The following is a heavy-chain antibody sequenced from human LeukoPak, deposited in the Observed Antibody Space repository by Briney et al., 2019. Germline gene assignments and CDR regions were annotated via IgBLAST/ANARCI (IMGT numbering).Heavy chain of an antibody. CDR1: VGSISIYH. D-gene: IGHD1-26*01. CDR3: VRDRELTY. J-gene: IGHJ4*02. CDR2: IYNSGST. Sequence: SETLSLTCTVSVGSISIYHWNWIRQPPGKGLEWIGYIYNSGSTSYNPSLKSRVTISVDTSKNQFSLKLTSVTAADTAVYYCVRDRELTYWGQGTLVTVSS. V-gene: IGHV4-59*01.